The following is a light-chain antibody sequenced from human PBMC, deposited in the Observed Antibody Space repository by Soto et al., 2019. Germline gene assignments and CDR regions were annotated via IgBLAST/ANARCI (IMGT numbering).Light chain of an antibody. CDR2: DVN. V-gene: IGLV2-8*01. J-gene: IGLJ3*02. Sequence: QAVVTQPPSASGSPGQSLTISCTGTSTDVGNYNYVSWYQQHPGKAPKLMISDVNRRPSGVPDRFSGSKSGNTASLTVSGLQAEDEADYYCSSYAGSNNWVFGGGTKVTVL. CDR3: SSYAGSNNWV. CDR1: STDVGNYNY.